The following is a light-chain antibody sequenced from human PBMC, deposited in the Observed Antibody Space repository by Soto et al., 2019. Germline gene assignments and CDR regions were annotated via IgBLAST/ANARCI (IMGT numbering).Light chain of an antibody. J-gene: IGKJ3*01. V-gene: IGKV3-20*01. Sequence: EIVLTQSPGSLSLSPGERATLSCRASQSVSNNYLAWYQQKPGQAPRLLIYGASSRATAIPDRFSGSGSGTDFTLTISSLQPEDFATYYCLQKYFYPFTFGPGTKVDIK. CDR3: LQKYFYPFT. CDR1: QSVSNNY. CDR2: GAS.